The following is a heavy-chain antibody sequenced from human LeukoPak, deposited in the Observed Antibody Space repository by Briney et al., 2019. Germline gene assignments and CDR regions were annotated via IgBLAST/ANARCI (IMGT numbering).Heavy chain of an antibody. CDR2: IWYDGSNK. J-gene: IGHJ3*02. Sequence: GTSLRLSCAASGFIFSGNAIHWVRQAPGKGLEWVAQIWYDGSNKYYADSVKGRFTISRDNSKNTAYLQMNSLRVEDTAVYYCARDGQTDSPYAFDIWGQGTMATVSS. D-gene: IGHD3-22*01. V-gene: IGHV3-33*01. CDR1: GFIFSGNA. CDR3: ARDGQTDSPYAFDI.